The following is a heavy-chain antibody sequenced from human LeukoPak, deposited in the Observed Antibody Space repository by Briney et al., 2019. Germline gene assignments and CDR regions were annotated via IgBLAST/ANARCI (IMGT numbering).Heavy chain of an antibody. CDR1: GFTLSSHS. J-gene: IGHJ4*02. V-gene: IGHV3-21*01. CDR2: ISSSSSYI. CDR3: ARAAENYGGRFDS. D-gene: IGHD3-16*01. Sequence: GGSLRLSCAASGFTLSSHSMNWVRQAPGKGLEWVSSISSSSSYIYYSDSVKGRFTISRDNAKNSLYLQMNSLRAEDTAVYYCARAAENYGGRFDSWGQGTLVTVSS.